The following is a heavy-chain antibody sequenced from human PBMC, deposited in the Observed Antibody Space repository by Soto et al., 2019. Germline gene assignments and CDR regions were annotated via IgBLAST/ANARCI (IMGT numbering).Heavy chain of an antibody. Sequence: QEQLVESGGDVVQPGRSLRLSCAAAGFTFNSYNMHWVRQAPGKGPEWVAVISYNGDNQYYLDSVKGRFTISRDNPNKQLYLEMNSLRPEDPAVYFCARNSRGFGYQDGMAVWGQGTTVIVSS. CDR3: ARNSRGFGYQDGMAV. V-gene: IGHV3-30*03. D-gene: IGHD3-10*01. CDR2: ISYNGDNQ. J-gene: IGHJ6*02. CDR1: GFTFNSYN.